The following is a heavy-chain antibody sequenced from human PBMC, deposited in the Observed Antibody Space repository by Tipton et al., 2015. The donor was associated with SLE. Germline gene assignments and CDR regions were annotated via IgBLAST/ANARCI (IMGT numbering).Heavy chain of an antibody. CDR1: GGSISSSSYY. CDR3: ASVVDY. D-gene: IGHD2-15*01. Sequence: TLSLTCTVSGGSISSSSYYWGWIRQPPGKGLEWIGSIYYSGSTYYNPPLKSRVTISVDTSKNQFSLKLSSVTAADTAVYYCASVVDYWGQGTLVTVSS. J-gene: IGHJ4*02. CDR2: IYYSGST. V-gene: IGHV4-39*07.